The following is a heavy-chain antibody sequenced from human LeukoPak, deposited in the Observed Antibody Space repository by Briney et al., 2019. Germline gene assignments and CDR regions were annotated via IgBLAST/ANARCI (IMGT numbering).Heavy chain of an antibody. J-gene: IGHJ4*02. CDR2: IIPILGIA. D-gene: IGHD3-22*01. Sequence: GASVKVSCKASGSTFSSYAISWVRQAPGQGLEWMGRIIPILGIANYAQKFQGRVTITADKSTSTAYMELSSLRSEDTAVYYCAREIVVMARSSANFDYWGQGTLVTVSS. CDR1: GSTFSSYA. CDR3: AREIVVMARSSANFDY. V-gene: IGHV1-69*04.